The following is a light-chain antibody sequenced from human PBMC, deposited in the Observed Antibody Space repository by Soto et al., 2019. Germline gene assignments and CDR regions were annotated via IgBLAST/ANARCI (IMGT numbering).Light chain of an antibody. Sequence: EIVLTQSPGTLSLSPGERATLSCRASQSVSSSYLAWYQQKPGQAPRLLIYGASSRATGIPDRFSGSGSGTDFTLTISRLEPEDFAVYYCQQYDTSLSWTFGQGPKVDIK. CDR1: QSVSSSY. V-gene: IGKV3-20*01. J-gene: IGKJ1*01. CDR2: GAS. CDR3: QQYDTSLSWT.